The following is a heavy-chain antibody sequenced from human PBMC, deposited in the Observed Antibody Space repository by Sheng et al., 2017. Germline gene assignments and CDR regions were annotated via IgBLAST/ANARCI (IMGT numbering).Heavy chain of an antibody. V-gene: IGHV4-38-2*02. CDR1: GYSISSGYY. CDR2: IYHSGST. Sequence: QVQLQESGPGLVKPSETLSLTCAVSGYSISSGYYWGWIRQPPGKGLEWIGSIYHSGSTYYNPSLKSRVTISVDTSKNQFSLKLSSVTAADTAVYYCARDLPGRDVWGQGTTVTVSS. CDR3: ARDLPGRDV. J-gene: IGHJ6*02.